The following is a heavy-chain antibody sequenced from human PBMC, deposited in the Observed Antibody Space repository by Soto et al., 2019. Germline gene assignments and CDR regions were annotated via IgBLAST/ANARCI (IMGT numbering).Heavy chain of an antibody. CDR2: IYLSGTP. V-gene: IGHV4-39*01. J-gene: IGHJ5*02. CDR1: GGAISGSSYY. D-gene: IGHD6-19*01. CDR3: ASPLRYSSGPSNWFDP. Sequence: SETLSLTCTVSGGAISGSSYYWGWIRQPPGKGLEWVGNIYLSGTPYYNPPLKSRVSLSYDTSKNQFSVNLRSVLAADTAVDYCASPLRYSSGPSNWFDPWGQGTLVTVSS.